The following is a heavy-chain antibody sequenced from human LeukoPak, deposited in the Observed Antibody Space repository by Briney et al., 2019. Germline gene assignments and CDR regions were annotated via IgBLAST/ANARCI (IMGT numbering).Heavy chain of an antibody. CDR2: IYYSGST. CDR1: GGPISNYY. Sequence: PSETLSLTCTVSGGPISNYYWNWIRQPPGKGLEWIGYIYYSGSTYYNPSLRSRVTISVDTSKNQFSLKLSSVTAADTAVYYCARDVGYYGSGIYPWGQGTLVTVSS. V-gene: IGHV4-59*12. CDR3: ARDVGYYGSGIYP. J-gene: IGHJ5*02. D-gene: IGHD3-10*01.